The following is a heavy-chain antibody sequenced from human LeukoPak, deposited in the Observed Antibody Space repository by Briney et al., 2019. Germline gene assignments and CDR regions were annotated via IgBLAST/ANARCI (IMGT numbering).Heavy chain of an antibody. CDR1: GGSFSSGSSF. V-gene: IGHV4-61*01. D-gene: IGHD3-22*01. Sequence: SETLSLTCTVSGGSFSSGSSFWSWIRQPPGKGLEWIGYIYHSGNTNYNPSLKSRVTISVDTSKSQLSLKLNSVTAADTAVYYCARDRNYYDSSGCYFANWGQGTLVTVSS. CDR2: IYHSGNT. J-gene: IGHJ4*02. CDR3: ARDRNYYDSSGCYFAN.